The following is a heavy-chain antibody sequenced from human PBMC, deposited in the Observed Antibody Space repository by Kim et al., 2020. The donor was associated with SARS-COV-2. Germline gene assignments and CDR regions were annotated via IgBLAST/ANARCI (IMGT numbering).Heavy chain of an antibody. CDR3: ARQRRYSYVGY. J-gene: IGHJ4*02. Sequence: TYYNPSRKSRDTISVDTSKTQFSLELSSVTAADTAVYYCARQRRYSYVGYWGQGTLVTVSS. CDR2: T. D-gene: IGHD5-18*01. V-gene: IGHV4-39*07.